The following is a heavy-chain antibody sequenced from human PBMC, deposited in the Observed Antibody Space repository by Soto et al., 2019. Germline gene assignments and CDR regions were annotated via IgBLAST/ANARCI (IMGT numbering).Heavy chain of an antibody. CDR1: GGSISSSNYY. CDR3: ASPTLGAFDI. CDR2: IYYSGST. V-gene: IGHV4-39*01. J-gene: IGHJ3*02. D-gene: IGHD3-16*01. Sequence: PSETLSLTCTVSGGSISSSNYYWGWIRQPPGKGLEWIGSIYYSGSTAYNSSLKSRVTMSVDTSKNQLSLRLSSVTAADMAVYYCASPTLGAFDIWGQGTMVTVSS.